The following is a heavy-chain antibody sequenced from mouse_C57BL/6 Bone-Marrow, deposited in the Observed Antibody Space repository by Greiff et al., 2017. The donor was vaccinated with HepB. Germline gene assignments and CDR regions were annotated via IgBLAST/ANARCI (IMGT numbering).Heavy chain of an antibody. Sequence: QVQLKQPGAELVMPGASVKLSCKASGYTFTSYWMHWVKQRPGQGLEWIGEIDPSDSYTNYNQKFKGKSTLTVDKSSSTAYMQLSSLTSEDSAVYYCAREGVAGSYSDYWGQGTTLTVSS. V-gene: IGHV1-69*01. CDR3: AREGVAGSYSDY. CDR1: GYTFTSYW. J-gene: IGHJ2*01. CDR2: IDPSDSYT.